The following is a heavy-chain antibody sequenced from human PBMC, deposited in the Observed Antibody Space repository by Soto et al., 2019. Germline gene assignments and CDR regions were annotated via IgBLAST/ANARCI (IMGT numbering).Heavy chain of an antibody. CDR3: KGPPLNWNDRDAFDI. CDR1: GFPFNRYS. Sequence: PACSLRISCAASGFPFNRYSMNWVRKAPGKGLEWVSSISSSSSYIYYADSVKGRFTISRDNAKNSLYLQMNSLRPEDTAVYYCKGPPLNWNDRDAFDIWGQGTMVTVSS. D-gene: IGHD1-1*01. CDR2: ISSSSSYI. V-gene: IGHV3-21*01. J-gene: IGHJ3*02.